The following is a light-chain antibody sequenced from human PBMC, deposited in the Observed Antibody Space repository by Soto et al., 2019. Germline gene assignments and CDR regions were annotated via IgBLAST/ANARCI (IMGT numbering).Light chain of an antibody. V-gene: IGLV2-14*01. CDR1: SSDVGGYNY. CDR2: DVS. Sequence: QSALTQPASVSGSPGQSITISCTGTSSDVGGYNYVSWYQQHPGKAPKLMIYDVSNRPSGVSNRFSGYKSGNTASLTISGLQAEDEADYYCSSYTRSSTRYVFGTGTKRNVL. CDR3: SSYTRSSTRYV. J-gene: IGLJ1*01.